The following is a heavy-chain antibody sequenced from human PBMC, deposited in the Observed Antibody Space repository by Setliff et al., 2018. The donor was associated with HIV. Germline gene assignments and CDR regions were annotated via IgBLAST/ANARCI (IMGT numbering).Heavy chain of an antibody. CDR2: INPSGDTT. Sequence: ASVKVSCKVSQYSFTNYYIHWVRQAPGQGLEWMGIINPSGDTTIYAQKFQGKVTMTRDASTSTVYMELSSLRSEDTAVYYCARDRVRITIFGANDASDIWRQGTMVTVSS. J-gene: IGHJ3*02. V-gene: IGHV1-46*01. CDR3: ARDRVRITIFGANDASDI. CDR1: QYSFTNYY. D-gene: IGHD3-3*01.